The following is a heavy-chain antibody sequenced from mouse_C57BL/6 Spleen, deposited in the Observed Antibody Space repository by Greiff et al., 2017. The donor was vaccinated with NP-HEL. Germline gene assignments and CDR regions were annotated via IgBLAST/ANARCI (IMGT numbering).Heavy chain of an antibody. D-gene: IGHD1-1*01. V-gene: IGHV1-50*01. CDR3: ARKGLRDY. CDR1: GYTFTSYW. Sequence: VQLQQSGAELVKPGASVKLSCKASGYTFTSYWMQWVKQRPGQGLEWIGEIDPSDSYTNYNQKFKGKATLTVDTSSSTAYMQRSSLTSEDSAVYYCARKGLRDYWGQGTTLTVSS. J-gene: IGHJ2*01. CDR2: IDPSDSYT.